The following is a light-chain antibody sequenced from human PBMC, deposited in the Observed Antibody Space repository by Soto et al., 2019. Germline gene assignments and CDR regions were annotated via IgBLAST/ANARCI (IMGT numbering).Light chain of an antibody. CDR2: GAS. CDR1: QTIRDN. V-gene: IGKV3D-15*01. J-gene: IGKJ2*01. Sequence: VVMTQSPATLSVSPGERVALSCRASQTIRDNYMAWYQQKPGQAPRLPIFGASARATGIPDRFSGSGSGTDFTLTISSLQSEDVAVYYCQQYSSWYTFGQGTKLEIK. CDR3: QQYSSWYT.